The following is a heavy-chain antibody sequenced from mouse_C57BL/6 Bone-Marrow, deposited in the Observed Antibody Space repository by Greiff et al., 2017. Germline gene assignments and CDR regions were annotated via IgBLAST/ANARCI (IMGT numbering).Heavy chain of an antibody. Sequence: VQLQQPGAELVKPGASVKMSCKASGYTFTSYWITWVKQRPGQGLEWIGDIYPTSGRTNYNEKFKSKAILTVDTSSNTAYMQLSSLTSEDSAVFYCARSGPLGRSFDYWGQGTPLTVSS. V-gene: IGHV1-55*01. J-gene: IGHJ2*01. CDR1: GYTFTSYW. D-gene: IGHD4-1*01. CDR3: ARSGPLGRSFDY. CDR2: IYPTSGRT.